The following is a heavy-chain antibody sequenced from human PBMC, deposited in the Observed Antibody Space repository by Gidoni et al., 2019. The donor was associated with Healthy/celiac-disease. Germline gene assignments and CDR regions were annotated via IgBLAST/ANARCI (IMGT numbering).Heavy chain of an antibody. V-gene: IGHV3-9*01. J-gene: IGHJ4*02. CDR1: GFTFDDYA. D-gene: IGHD3-3*01. CDR3: AKDIAPQYDPLYYFDY. Sequence: EVQLVESGGGLVQPGRSLRLSCAASGFTFDDYAMHWVRQAPGKGLEWVSGISWNSGSIGYADSVKGRFTISRDNAKNSLYLQMNSLRAEDTALYYCAKDIAPQYDPLYYFDYWGQGTLVTVSS. CDR2: ISWNSGSI.